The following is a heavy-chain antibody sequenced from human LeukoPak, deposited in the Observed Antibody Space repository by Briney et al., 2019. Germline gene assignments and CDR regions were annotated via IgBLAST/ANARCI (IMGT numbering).Heavy chain of an antibody. CDR1: GVSISSSN. CDR2: ITASSTAI. Sequence: PSETLSLTCTVSGVSISSSNSYWGWIRQPPGKGLEWVSSITASSTAIYSADSVKGRFTISRDNAKNFLYLQMNSLRAEDTAVYYCARTYYDILTGYNPYFDYWGQGILVTVSS. J-gene: IGHJ4*02. V-gene: IGHV3-21*01. D-gene: IGHD3-9*01. CDR3: ARTYYDILTGYNPYFDY.